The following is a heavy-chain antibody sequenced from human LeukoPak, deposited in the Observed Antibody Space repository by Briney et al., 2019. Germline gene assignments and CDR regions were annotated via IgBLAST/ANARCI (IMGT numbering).Heavy chain of an antibody. CDR3: ASAGPTH. J-gene: IGHJ4*02. D-gene: IGHD4-17*01. CDR2: IWYDGSNK. CDR1: GFTFSSYA. Sequence: GGSLRLSCAASGFTFSSYAMHWVRQAPGKGLEWVAVIWYDGSNKYYADSVKGRFTISRDNYKNTLYLQMNSLRAEDTAVYYCASAGPTHWGQGTLVAVSS. V-gene: IGHV3-33*08.